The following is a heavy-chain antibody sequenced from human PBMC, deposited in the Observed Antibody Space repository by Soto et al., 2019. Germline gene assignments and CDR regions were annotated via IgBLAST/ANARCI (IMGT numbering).Heavy chain of an antibody. V-gene: IGHV5-51*01. D-gene: IGHD2-15*01. CDR2: IYPGDSDT. Sequence: GESLKISCKGSGYSFTSYWIGWVRQMPGKGLEWMGIIYPGDSDTRYSPSFQGQVTISADKSISTAYLQWSSLKASDTAMYYCARGGYCSGGSCWDFDYWGQGTLVTVSS. CDR3: ARGGYCSGGSCWDFDY. J-gene: IGHJ4*02. CDR1: GYSFTSYW.